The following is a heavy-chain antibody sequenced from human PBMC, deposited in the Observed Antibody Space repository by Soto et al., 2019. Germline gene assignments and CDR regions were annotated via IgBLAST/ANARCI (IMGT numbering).Heavy chain of an antibody. Sequence: SVKGSCKASGYTFTSYGSSWVRQAPGQRLEWMGWINAGNGNTKYSQKFQGRVTITRDTSASTAYMELSSLRSEDTAVYYCARSIVVVTALDYWGQGTLVTVSS. V-gene: IGHV1-3*01. CDR3: ARSIVVVTALDY. J-gene: IGHJ4*02. CDR1: GYTFTSYG. D-gene: IGHD2-21*02. CDR2: INAGNGNT.